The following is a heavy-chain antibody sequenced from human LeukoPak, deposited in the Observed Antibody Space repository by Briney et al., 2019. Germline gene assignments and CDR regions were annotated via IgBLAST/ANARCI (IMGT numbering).Heavy chain of an antibody. Sequence: SETLSLTCTVSGGSINNYYWSWIRQPPGKGLEWIGRIYTSGSTNYNPSLKSRVTMSVDTSKNQFSLKLSSVTAADTAVYYCARVGPYSSSWYGFDPWGQGTLVTVSS. CDR2: IYTSGST. D-gene: IGHD6-13*01. CDR1: GGSINNYY. V-gene: IGHV4-4*07. J-gene: IGHJ5*02. CDR3: ARVGPYSSSWYGFDP.